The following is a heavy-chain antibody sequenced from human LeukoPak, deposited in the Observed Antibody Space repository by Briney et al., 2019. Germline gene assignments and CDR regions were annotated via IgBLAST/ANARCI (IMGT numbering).Heavy chain of an antibody. Sequence: GGSLRLSCAASGFTFSSYSMNWVRQAPGKGLEWVSYISSSSSTIYYADSVKGRFTISRDNAKNSLYLQMNSLRAEDTAVYYCARGKQAAAGIFGYWGQGTLVTVSS. V-gene: IGHV3-48*04. CDR1: GFTFSSYS. J-gene: IGHJ4*02. CDR3: ARGKQAAAGIFGY. CDR2: ISSSSSTI. D-gene: IGHD6-13*01.